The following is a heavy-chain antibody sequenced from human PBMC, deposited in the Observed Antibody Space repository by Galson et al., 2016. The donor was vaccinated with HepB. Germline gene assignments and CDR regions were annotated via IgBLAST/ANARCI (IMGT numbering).Heavy chain of an antibody. Sequence: SLRLSCAASGFSFGDYAMSWFRQAPGMGLEWLGFIRSRAYGGTTEYAASVKGRVRISSDDSKSIAYLQIQRLKTEDTAVYSCNRLSPGYSSAYFPPNRFDPWGQGTLVTASS. D-gene: IGHD6-19*01. V-gene: IGHV3-49*03. J-gene: IGHJ5*02. CDR1: GFSFGDYA. CDR2: IRSRAYGGTT. CDR3: NRLSPGYSSAYFPPNRFDP.